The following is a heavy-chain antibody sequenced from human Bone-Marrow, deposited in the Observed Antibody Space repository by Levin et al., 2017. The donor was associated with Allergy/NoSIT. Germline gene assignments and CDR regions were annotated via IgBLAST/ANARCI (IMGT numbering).Heavy chain of an antibody. J-gene: IGHJ6*02. CDR3: ERVEDSYVGGMDV. CDR2: INPNSGGT. CDR1: GYTFSDNH. Sequence: ASVKVSCKASGYTFSDNHMHWVRQAPGQGLEWMGWINPNSGGTNYAQKFQGRVAMTRDTSISTAYMELRRLRSDDTAVYYCERVEDSYVGGMDVWGQGTTVTVSS. V-gene: IGHV1-2*02. D-gene: IGHD1-26*01.